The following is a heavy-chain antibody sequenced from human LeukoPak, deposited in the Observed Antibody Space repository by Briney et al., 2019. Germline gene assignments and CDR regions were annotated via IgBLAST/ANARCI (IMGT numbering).Heavy chain of an antibody. CDR2: IYYTGST. J-gene: IGHJ3*02. CDR1: GASISTYY. Sequence: PSETLSLTCTVSGASISTYYWSWVRQSPGKGLEWIGYIYYTGSTNYNPSLTSRVTMSVDTSKNQFSLNLRSVTAADTAVYYCARDPHRAFDIWGQGTMVTVSS. CDR3: ARDPHRAFDI. V-gene: IGHV4-59*01.